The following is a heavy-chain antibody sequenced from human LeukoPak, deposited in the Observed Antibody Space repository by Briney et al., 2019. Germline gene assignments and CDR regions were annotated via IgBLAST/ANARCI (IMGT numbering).Heavy chain of an antibody. CDR3: ARLREIPVFGVVTKSTSYFDY. CDR1: GFTFSIYW. V-gene: IGHV3-7*01. D-gene: IGHD3-3*01. J-gene: IGHJ4*02. Sequence: GGSLRLSCAASGFTFSIYWMNWVRQAPGKGLEWVANIKQDGSEKYYVDSVKGRFTISRDNAKNSLYLQMNSLRAEDTAVYYCARLREIPVFGVVTKSTSYFDYWGQGTLVTVSS. CDR2: IKQDGSEK.